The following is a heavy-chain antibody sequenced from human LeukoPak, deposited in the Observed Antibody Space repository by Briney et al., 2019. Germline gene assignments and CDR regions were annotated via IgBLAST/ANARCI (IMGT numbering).Heavy chain of an antibody. Sequence: ASVKVSCVPSGHSSTGDYLHWGPQAPGQGLDWMGWINPNSGGKTYAQNFKGRVTMTWGTSISTAYMELSRLRSDDTAVYYRAIEWELLRKYLYHWGQGTLVTVSS. V-gene: IGHV1-2*02. CDR2: INPNSGGK. J-gene: IGHJ1*01. CDR3: AIEWELLRKYLYH. CDR1: GHSSTGDY. D-gene: IGHD1-26*01.